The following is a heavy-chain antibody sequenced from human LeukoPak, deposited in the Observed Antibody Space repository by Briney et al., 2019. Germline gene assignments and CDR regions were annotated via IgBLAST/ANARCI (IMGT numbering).Heavy chain of an antibody. V-gene: IGHV3-7*01. CDR1: GFTFNTYW. J-gene: IGHJ4*02. CDR2: IKQDGSEK. Sequence: GGSLRLSCAASGFTFNTYWMGWVRQAPGKGLEWVANIKQDGSEKYYVDSVTGRFTISRDNAKYSLYLQMNSLRAEDTAVYYCARELPTGTDYFDYWGQGTLVTVSS. CDR3: ARELPTGTDYFDY. D-gene: IGHD3-10*01.